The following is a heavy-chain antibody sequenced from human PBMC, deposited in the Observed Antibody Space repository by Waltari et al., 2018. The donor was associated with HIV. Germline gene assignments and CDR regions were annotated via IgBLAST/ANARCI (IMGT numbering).Heavy chain of an antibody. CDR3: VKVGMAAVTNYAIDI. CDR2: ISWNSDTI. Sequence: EVQLVESGGDLVQPGGSLRLSCAASGFNFDDYAMHWVRQPPGKGLEWVSGISWNSDTIGYADSVKGRFTISRDNAKNSLSLEMNSRRAEDTALYYCVKVGMAAVTNYAIDIWGQGTMVTVSS. D-gene: IGHD4-17*01. J-gene: IGHJ3*02. CDR1: GFNFDDYA. V-gene: IGHV3-9*01.